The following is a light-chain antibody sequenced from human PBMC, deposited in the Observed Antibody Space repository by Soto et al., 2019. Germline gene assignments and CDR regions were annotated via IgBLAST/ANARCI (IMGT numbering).Light chain of an antibody. CDR3: QSYDSTLSARYV. CDR1: STNIGAVYG. J-gene: IGLJ1*01. CDR2: GGT. Sequence: SVLAHPPSVARAPGQRVSLSCTGSSTNIGAVYGVHWYQQRPGTAPKLLIVGGTIRPSGVPDRCSASTSGTSASLAITGLQAEDEGDYYCQSYDSTLSARYVFGTGTKVTVL. V-gene: IGLV1-40*01.